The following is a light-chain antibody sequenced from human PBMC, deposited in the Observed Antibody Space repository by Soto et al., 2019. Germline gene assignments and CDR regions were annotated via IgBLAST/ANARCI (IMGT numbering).Light chain of an antibody. CDR2: GAS. V-gene: IGKV3-20*01. J-gene: IGKJ1*01. Sequence: EIVLTQSPGTLSLSPGERATLSCRASQSVSGSYLAWYQQRPGQAPSLLIYGASSRATGIPDRFGGSGSETDFTLTISRLEPEASAVYYCQQYGSSPRPFGQGTKVEIK. CDR1: QSVSGSY. CDR3: QQYGSSPRP.